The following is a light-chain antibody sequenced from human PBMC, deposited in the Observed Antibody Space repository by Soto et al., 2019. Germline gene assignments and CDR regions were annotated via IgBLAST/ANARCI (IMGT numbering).Light chain of an antibody. CDR2: EVS. J-gene: IGLJ1*01. CDR1: SSDVGGYNY. CDR3: SSYTSSSTPIYV. Sequence: QSVLTPPASVSGSPGQSITISCTGTSSDVGGYNYVSWYQHHPGKAPKLMIYEVSNRPSGVSNRFSGSKSGNTASLTISGLQAEDEADYYCSSYTSSSTPIYVFGTGTKVTGL. V-gene: IGLV2-14*01.